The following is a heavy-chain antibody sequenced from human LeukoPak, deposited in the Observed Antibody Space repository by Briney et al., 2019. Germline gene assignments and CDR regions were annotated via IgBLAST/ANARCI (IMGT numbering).Heavy chain of an antibody. CDR1: GVSISSYI. V-gene: IGHV4-4*07. CDR2: IYTSGST. D-gene: IGHD2-21*02. CDR3: ARGRGVTDAFDC. J-gene: IGHJ4*02. Sequence: SETLSLTCTASGVSISSYIWNWIRQPAGKGLEWIGRIYTSGSTNYNAALKSRVTMSEDTSKNQFSLKLSSVTAADTAVYYCARGRGVTDAFDCWGQGTLVGVCS.